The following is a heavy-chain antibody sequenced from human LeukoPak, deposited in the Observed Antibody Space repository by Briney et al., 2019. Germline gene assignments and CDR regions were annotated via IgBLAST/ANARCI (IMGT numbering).Heavy chain of an antibody. J-gene: IGHJ4*02. Sequence: ASVKVSCKASGYTFTGYYVHWVRQAPGQGFEWMGWINPNSGDTHYAQNFQGRVSVTRDMSISTAYMELTSLTSDDTAVYYCARKHTTFDYWGQGTLVTVSS. D-gene: IGHD1-26*01. V-gene: IGHV1-2*02. CDR1: GYTFTGYY. CDR2: INPNSGDT. CDR3: ARKHTTFDY.